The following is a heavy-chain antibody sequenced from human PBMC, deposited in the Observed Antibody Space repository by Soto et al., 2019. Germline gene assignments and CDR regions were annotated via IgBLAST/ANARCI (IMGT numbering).Heavy chain of an antibody. CDR3: ARRARPIYDYSNYVWFDP. CDR1: GYTFTGYY. V-gene: IGHV1-2*04. J-gene: IGHJ5*02. CDR2: INPNSGGT. D-gene: IGHD4-4*01. Sequence: GASVKVSCKASGYTFTGYYMHWVRQAPGQGLEWMGWINPNSGGTNYAQKFQGWVTMTRDTSISTAYMELSRLRSDDTAVYYCARRARPIYDYSNYVWFDPWGQGTLVTVSS.